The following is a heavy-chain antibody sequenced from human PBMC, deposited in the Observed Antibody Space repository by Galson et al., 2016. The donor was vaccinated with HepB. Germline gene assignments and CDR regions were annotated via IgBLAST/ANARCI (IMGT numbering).Heavy chain of an antibody. D-gene: IGHD5-24*01. CDR3: AREAERWNYLDY. CDR1: GYIFRTYP. V-gene: IGHV3-30*04. Sequence: SLRLSCAASGYIFRTYPMHWVRQAPGKGLEWAAVISSDGSNEWYADSVKGRFTISRDNSQNTLSLQMSSLRPEDTAAYYCAREAERWNYLDYRGQGALVTVSS. J-gene: IGHJ4*02. CDR2: ISSDGSNE.